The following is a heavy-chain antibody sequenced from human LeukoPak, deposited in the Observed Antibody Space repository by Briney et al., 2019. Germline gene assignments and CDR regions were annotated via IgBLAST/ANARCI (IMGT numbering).Heavy chain of an antibody. D-gene: IGHD6-13*01. J-gene: IGHJ4*02. CDR3: ARLHSPRSPAGSGWSKRPYYFDY. CDR2: IYPGDSDT. Sequence: PGESLKISCKGSGYSFTSYWIGWVRQMPGKGLEWMGIIYPGDSDTRYSPSFQGQVTISADKSISTAYLQWSSLKASDTAMYYCARLHSPRSPAGSGWSKRPYYFDYWGQGTLVTVSS. V-gene: IGHV5-51*01. CDR1: GYSFTSYW.